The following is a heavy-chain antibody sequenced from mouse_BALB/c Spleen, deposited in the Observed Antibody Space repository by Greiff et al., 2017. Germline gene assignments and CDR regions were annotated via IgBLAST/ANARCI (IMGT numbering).Heavy chain of an antibody. CDR3: ARWGYGYEGYAMDY. Sequence: VQLKQSGAELVKPGASVKLSCTASGFNIKDTYMHWVKQRPEQGLEWIGRIDPANGNTKYDPKFQGKATITADTSSNTAYLQLSSLTSEDTAVYYCARWGYGYEGYAMDYWGQGTSVTVSS. CDR2: IDPANGNT. CDR1: GFNIKDTY. J-gene: IGHJ4*01. D-gene: IGHD1-2*01. V-gene: IGHV14-3*02.